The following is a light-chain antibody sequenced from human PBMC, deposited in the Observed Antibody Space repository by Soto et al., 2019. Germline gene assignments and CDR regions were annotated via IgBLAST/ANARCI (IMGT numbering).Light chain of an antibody. CDR2: EGS. Sequence: QSALTQPASVSGSPGQSITISCTGTSSDVGSYNLVSWYQQHPGKAPKLMIYEGSKRPSGVSNRFSGSKSGNTASLTISGLQAEDEADYYCCSYAGSTPLYVFGTGTKVTVL. J-gene: IGLJ1*01. V-gene: IGLV2-23*01. CDR3: CSYAGSTPLYV. CDR1: SSDVGSYNL.